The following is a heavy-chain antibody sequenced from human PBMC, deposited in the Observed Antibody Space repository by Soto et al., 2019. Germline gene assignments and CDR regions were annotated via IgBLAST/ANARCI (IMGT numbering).Heavy chain of an antibody. D-gene: IGHD3-3*01. CDR3: ARGLDFWSGYSRADS. CDR1: GYAFFNYD. CDR2: MSPNSGRT. V-gene: IGHV1-8*02. Sequence: ASVKVSCKTSGYAFFNYDIHWVRQSTGQGLEWIGWMSPNSGRTGFAQRFQDTVNMTSDPSTSTAYLHVASLTSEDTAVYYCARGLDFWSGYSRADSWGQGTLVTVSS. J-gene: IGHJ4*02.